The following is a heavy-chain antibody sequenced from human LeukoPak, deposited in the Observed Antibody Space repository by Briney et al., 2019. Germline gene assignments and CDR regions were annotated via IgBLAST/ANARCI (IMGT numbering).Heavy chain of an antibody. J-gene: IGHJ4*02. CDR1: GFTFSSYA. CDR2: ISGSGGST. V-gene: IGHV3-23*01. D-gene: IGHD6-19*01. CDR3: AKPPSPYSSGWYSAFDY. Sequence: GGSLRLSRAASGFTFSSYAMSWVRQAPGKGLEWVSTISGSGGSTYYADSVKGWFTISRDNSKNTLYLQMNSLRAEDTAVYYCAKPPSPYSSGWYSAFDYWGQGTLVTVSS.